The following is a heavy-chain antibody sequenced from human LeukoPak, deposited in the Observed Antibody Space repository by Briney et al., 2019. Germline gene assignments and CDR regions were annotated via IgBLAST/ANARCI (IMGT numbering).Heavy chain of an antibody. CDR3: ARRSYSASFDP. CDR1: GDSTNDDDYY. V-gene: IGHV4-39*01. D-gene: IGHD2-21*01. Sequence: SETLSLTCTVSGDSTNDDDYYWGWIRQPPGKGLEHIGSVSYGGSTYYSPSLKSRVNIYIDISKNQFSLELRSVTAADTAVYYCARRSYSASFDPWGQGSLVTVSS. CDR2: VSYGGST. J-gene: IGHJ5*02.